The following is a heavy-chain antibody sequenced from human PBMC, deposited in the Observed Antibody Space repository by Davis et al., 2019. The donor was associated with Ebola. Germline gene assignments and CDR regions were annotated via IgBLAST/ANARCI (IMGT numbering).Heavy chain of an antibody. Sequence: MPSETLSLTCAVYGGSFSGYYWSWIRQPPGKGLEWIGSIYYSGSTYYNPSLKSRVTISVDTSKNQFSLKLSSVTAADTAVYYCASDHNYDSSGYNGMDVWGQGTTVTVSS. D-gene: IGHD3-22*01. V-gene: IGHV4-34*01. J-gene: IGHJ6*02. CDR2: IYYSGST. CDR1: GGSFSGYY. CDR3: ASDHNYDSSGYNGMDV.